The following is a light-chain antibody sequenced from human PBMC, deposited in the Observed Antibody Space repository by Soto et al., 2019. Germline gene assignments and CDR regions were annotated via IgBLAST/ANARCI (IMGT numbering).Light chain of an antibody. CDR1: QSISSN. V-gene: IGKV3-15*01. CDR3: QQYNNWPPAYT. J-gene: IGKJ2*01. CDR2: GAS. Sequence: EIVMTQSPATLSVSPGERATLSCRASQSISSNLAWYQQKPGQSPRLLIYGASTRATGIPGRFSGSGSGTEFNLTISSRQSEVFAVYYCQQYNNWPPAYTFGQGTKLEI.